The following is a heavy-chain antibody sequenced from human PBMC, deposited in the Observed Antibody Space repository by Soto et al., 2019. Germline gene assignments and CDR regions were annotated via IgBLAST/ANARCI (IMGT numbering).Heavy chain of an antibody. V-gene: IGHV3-23*01. D-gene: IGHD5-12*01. J-gene: IGHJ6*03. CDR3: TAGGAYDSVFYYYYMGV. Sequence: GRSLRLPYAASGFTFGSYAMHWVRHAXRKXLEWVSTFSLGGARTLYADAVEGRFTVSADSSRDTLYLQMSSLRGDDTAVYFCTAGGAYDSVFYYYYMGVWGKGTTVTVSS. CDR2: FSLGGART. CDR1: GFTFGSYA.